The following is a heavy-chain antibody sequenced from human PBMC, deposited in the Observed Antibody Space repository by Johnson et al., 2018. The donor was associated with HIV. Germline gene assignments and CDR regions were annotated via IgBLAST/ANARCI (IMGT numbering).Heavy chain of an antibody. J-gene: IGHJ3*02. CDR2: ISSSGNTM. CDR3: AKVCYSGSYLDASDI. Sequence: QVQLVESGGGLVKPGGSLKLSCAASGFTFSDYYMSWIRQAPGKGLEWVSYISSSGNTMYYADSVKGRFTISRDNSKNTLYLQMNILRPEDTALYYCAKVCYSGSYLDASDIWGQGTMVTVSS. D-gene: IGHD1-26*01. V-gene: IGHV3-11*04. CDR1: GFTFSDYY.